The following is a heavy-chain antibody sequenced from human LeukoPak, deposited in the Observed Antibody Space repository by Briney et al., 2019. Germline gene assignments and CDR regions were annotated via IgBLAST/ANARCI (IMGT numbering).Heavy chain of an antibody. J-gene: IGHJ4*02. V-gene: IGHV3-49*04. CDR3: TAYSSSWYY. CDR2: IRSKAYGGTT. Sequence: GGSLRLSCAASGFTFSTYAMRWVRKAPGKGLEWVGFIRSKAYGGTTEYAASVKGRFTISRDDSKSIAYLQMNSLKTEDTAVYYCTAYSSSWYYWGQGTLVTVSS. D-gene: IGHD6-13*01. CDR1: GFTFSTYA.